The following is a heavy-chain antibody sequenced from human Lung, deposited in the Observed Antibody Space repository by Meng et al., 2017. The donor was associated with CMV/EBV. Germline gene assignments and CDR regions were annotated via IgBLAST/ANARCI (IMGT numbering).Heavy chain of an antibody. V-gene: IGHV1-18*01. CDR2: ISGINGNT. D-gene: IGHD6-25*01. CDR1: GYSVSSYG. Sequence: ASVKVSCKPSGYSVSSYGLSWVRQAPGQGLEWMGWISGINGNTKYGEKFQGRVTVTKDFMELRSVRSDDTAVYYCARHSAIFYFDYWGQGTLVTVSS. J-gene: IGHJ4*02. CDR3: ARHSAIFYFDY.